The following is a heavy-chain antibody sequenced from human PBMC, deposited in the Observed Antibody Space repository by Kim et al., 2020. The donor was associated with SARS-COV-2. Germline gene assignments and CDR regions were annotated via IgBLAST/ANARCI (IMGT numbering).Heavy chain of an antibody. D-gene: IGHD2-8*02. J-gene: IGHJ6*02. CDR1: GFSFSTYN. Sequence: GGSLRLSCAASGFSFSTYNMNWVRQAPGKGLEWVSSISSRDNDKYYADSVKGRFIISRDNTNNLLFLQMSRLRAEDTGIYYCARDAGIVYLDTGIYYDGMDVWGQGIMVTVS. V-gene: IGHV3-21*06. CDR3: ARDAGIVYLDTGIYYDGMDV. CDR2: ISSRDNDK.